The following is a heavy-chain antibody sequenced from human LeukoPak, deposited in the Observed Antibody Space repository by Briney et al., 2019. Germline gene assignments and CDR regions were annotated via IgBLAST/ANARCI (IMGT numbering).Heavy chain of an antibody. CDR1: GYTSTSYY. Sequence: ASVKVSCKASGYTSTSYYMHWVRQAPGQGLEWMRIINPSGGSTRYAQRFQGRVTMTTDTSTSTVYMELSSLRSEDTAVYYCARELRHYDFWSGYYTIWDYWGQGTLVTVSS. V-gene: IGHV1-46*01. CDR3: ARELRHYDFWSGYYTIWDY. CDR2: INPSGGST. D-gene: IGHD3-3*01. J-gene: IGHJ4*02.